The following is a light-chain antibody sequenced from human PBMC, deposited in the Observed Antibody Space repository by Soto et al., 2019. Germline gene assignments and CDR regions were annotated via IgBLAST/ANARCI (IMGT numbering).Light chain of an antibody. CDR2: GAS. Sequence: EIVLTQSPGTLSLSPGERATLSCRASQSITNNYLAWYQQKPGQAPRLLIYGASSRATCFPDRFSGSGSGTEFTLTISSLQSEDFAVYYCQQYTNWPPNTFGQGTRLEIK. CDR3: QQYTNWPPNT. CDR1: QSITNNY. J-gene: IGKJ5*01. V-gene: IGKV3-20*01.